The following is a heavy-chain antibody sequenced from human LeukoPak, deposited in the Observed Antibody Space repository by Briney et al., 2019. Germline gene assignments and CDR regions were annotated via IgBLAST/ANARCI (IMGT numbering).Heavy chain of an antibody. CDR1: GGSISSSSYY. V-gene: IGHV4-39*01. J-gene: IGHJ4*02. CDR2: IYYSGST. CDR3: ARHAQDYYDSSGYPFDY. Sequence: SETLSLTCTVSGGSISSSSYYWGWIRQPPGKGLEWIGSIYYSGSTYYNPSLKSRVTISVDTSKNQFSLKLSSVTAADTAVYYCARHAQDYYDSSGYPFDYWGQGTLVTVSS. D-gene: IGHD3-22*01.